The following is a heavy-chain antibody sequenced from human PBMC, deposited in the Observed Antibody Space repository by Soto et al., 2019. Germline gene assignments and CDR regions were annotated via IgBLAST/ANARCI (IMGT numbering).Heavy chain of an antibody. J-gene: IGHJ4*02. CDR2: IKQDGSEK. D-gene: IGHD3-22*01. Sequence: GGSLRLSCAASGFTFSSYWMSWVRQAPGKGLEWVANIKQDGSEKYYVDSVKGRFTISRDNAKNSLYLQMNSLRAEDTAVYYCARDGGYYDSSGYYHSRIFDYWGQGTLVTVSS. CDR1: GFTFSSYW. V-gene: IGHV3-7*05. CDR3: ARDGGYYDSSGYYHSRIFDY.